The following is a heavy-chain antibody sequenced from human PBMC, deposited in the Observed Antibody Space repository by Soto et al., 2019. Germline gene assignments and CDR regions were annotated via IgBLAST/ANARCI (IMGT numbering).Heavy chain of an antibody. CDR3: PASIFDYGMDV. CDR1: GYTFTNYW. Sequence: GESLKISCNGSGYTFTNYWIGWVRQMPGKGLEWMGIIYPGDSDTKYNPSFQGQVTISADKSTTTTYLRWTSLKASDTATYYCPASIFDYGMDVWGQGTTVTVYS. V-gene: IGHV5-51*01. J-gene: IGHJ6*02. CDR2: IYPGDSDT.